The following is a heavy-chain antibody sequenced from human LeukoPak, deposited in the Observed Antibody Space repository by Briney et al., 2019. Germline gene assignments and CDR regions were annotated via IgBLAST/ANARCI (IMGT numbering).Heavy chain of an antibody. Sequence: ASVKVSCKVSGYTLTELSMHWVRQAPGKGLEWMGGFDPEDGETIYAQKFQGRVTMTEDTSTDSAYMELSSLRSEDTAVYYCATDRTLYCSSTSCYDFRTSHIWGQGTMVTVSS. CDR3: ATDRTLYCSSTSCYDFRTSHI. D-gene: IGHD2-2*01. CDR1: GYTLTELS. J-gene: IGHJ3*02. V-gene: IGHV1-24*01. CDR2: FDPEDGET.